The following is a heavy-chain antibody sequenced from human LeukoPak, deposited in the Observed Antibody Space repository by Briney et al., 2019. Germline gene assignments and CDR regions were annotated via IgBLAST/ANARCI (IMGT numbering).Heavy chain of an antibody. CDR2: ISGSGGST. J-gene: IGHJ4*02. D-gene: IGHD1-26*01. CDR1: GFTFSSYA. V-gene: IGHV3-23*01. Sequence: GGSLRLSCAASGFTFSSYAMSWVRQAPGKGLEWVSAISGSGGSTYYADSVKGRFTISRDNSKNTLYLQMNSLRAEDTAGYYCGSSGSPRIDYFDYWGQGTLVTVSS. CDR3: GSSGSPRIDYFDY.